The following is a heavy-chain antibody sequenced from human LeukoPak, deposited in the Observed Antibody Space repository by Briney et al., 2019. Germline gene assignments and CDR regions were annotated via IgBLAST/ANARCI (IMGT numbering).Heavy chain of an antibody. J-gene: IGHJ6*02. CDR3: ARQDGPYYDSSGYYYYGMDV. V-gene: IGHV4-59*08. D-gene: IGHD3-22*01. CDR1: GGSISSYY. Sequence: SETLSLTCTVSGGSISSYYWSWIRQPPGKGLEWIGYIYYSGSTNYNPSLKSRVTMSVDTSKNQFSLKLSSVTAADTAVYYCARQDGPYYDSSGYYYYGMDVWGQGTTVTVSS. CDR2: IYYSGST.